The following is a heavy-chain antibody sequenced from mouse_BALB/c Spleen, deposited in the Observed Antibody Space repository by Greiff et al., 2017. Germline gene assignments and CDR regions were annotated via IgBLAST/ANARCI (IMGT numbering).Heavy chain of an antibody. V-gene: IGHV5-12-2*01. CDR1: GFTFSSYT. CDR3: ARHEYYDYDGGFAY. D-gene: IGHD2-4*01. J-gene: IGHJ3*01. CDR2: ISNGGGST. Sequence: EVQVVESGGGLVQPGGSLKLSCAASGFTFSSYTMSWVRQTPEKRLEWVAYISNGGGSTYYPDTVKGRFTISRDNAKNTLYLQMSSLKSEDTAMYYCARHEYYDYDGGFAYWGQGTLVTVSA.